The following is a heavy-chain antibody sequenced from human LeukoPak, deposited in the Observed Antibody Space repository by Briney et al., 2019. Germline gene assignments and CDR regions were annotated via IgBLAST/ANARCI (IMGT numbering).Heavy chain of an antibody. CDR1: GFTFSNAW. Sequence: GGSLRLSCAASGFTFSNAWMSWVRQAPGKGLEWVAVISYDGSNKYYADSVKGRFTISRDNSKNTLYLQMNSLRAEDTAVYYCARVYSSSWYGDYWGQGTLVTVSS. CDR2: ISYDGSNK. V-gene: IGHV3-30*03. CDR3: ARVYSSSWYGDY. D-gene: IGHD6-13*01. J-gene: IGHJ4*02.